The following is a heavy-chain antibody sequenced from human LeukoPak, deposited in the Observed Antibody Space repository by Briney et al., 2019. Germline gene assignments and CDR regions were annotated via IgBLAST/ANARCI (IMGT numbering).Heavy chain of an antibody. Sequence: GGSLRLSCAGSGFTFDDYGMHWVRQPPGKGLEWVSGISWNSGRLGYADSVKGRFTISRDNAKNSLYLQMNSLRPEDTALYYCAKEGGDGDTLMVSLFSEYYYGMDVWGQGTTVTVSS. J-gene: IGHJ6*02. CDR1: GFTFDDYG. CDR2: ISWNSGRL. CDR3: AKEGGDGDTLMVSLFSEYYYGMDV. V-gene: IGHV3-9*01. D-gene: IGHD5-18*01.